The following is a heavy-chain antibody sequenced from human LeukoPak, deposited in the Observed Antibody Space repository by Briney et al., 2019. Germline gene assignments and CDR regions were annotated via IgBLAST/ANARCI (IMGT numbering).Heavy chain of an antibody. D-gene: IGHD3-10*01. J-gene: IGHJ4*02. CDR2: IFYSGST. CDR1: GGSISSYY. CDR3: AIAPLTAFGEGSGFDY. Sequence: SETLSLTCTVSGGSISSYYWNWIRQPPGKGLEWIWYIFYSGSTKYYPSLKSRVTISVHTSKNQFSLTLSSVTAADTTVCYCAIAPLTAFGEGSGFDYWGQGTLVT. V-gene: IGHV4-59*01.